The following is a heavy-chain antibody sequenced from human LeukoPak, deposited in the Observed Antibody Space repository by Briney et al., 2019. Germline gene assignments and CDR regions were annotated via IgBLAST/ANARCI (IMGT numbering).Heavy chain of an antibody. V-gene: IGHV1-2*02. D-gene: IGHD3-22*01. CDR3: ARVSYYYDSRDPGYFDY. J-gene: IGHJ4*02. CDR2: INPNSGGT. Sequence: ASVKVSCKASGYTFTGYYMHWVRQAPGQGLEWMGWINPNSGGTNYAQKFQGRVTMTTDTSTSTAYMELRSLRSDDTAVYYCARVSYYYDSRDPGYFDYWGQGTLVTVSS. CDR1: GYTFTGYY.